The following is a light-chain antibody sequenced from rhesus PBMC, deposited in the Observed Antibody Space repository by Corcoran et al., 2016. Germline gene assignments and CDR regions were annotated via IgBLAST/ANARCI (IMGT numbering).Light chain of an antibody. CDR3: LQYSSSPFT. Sequence: DIQMTQSPSSLSASVGDKVTITCRASQGISSWLAWYQQKPGKAPKLLSYKASSLQSGGPSRFSGSGSGTDFTLTISSLQPENFATYSCLQYSSSPFTFGPGTKLDIK. J-gene: IGKJ3*01. V-gene: IGKV1-22*01. CDR1: QGISSW. CDR2: KAS.